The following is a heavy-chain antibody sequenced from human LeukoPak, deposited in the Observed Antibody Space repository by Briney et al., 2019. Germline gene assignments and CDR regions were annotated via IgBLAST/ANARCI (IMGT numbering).Heavy chain of an antibody. D-gene: IGHD3-10*01. J-gene: IGHJ4*02. CDR3: ATAAGITMVRGVIGGYYFDY. Sequence: ASVKVSCKVSGYTLTELSIHWVRQAPGKGLEWMGGFDPEDGETIYAQKFQGRVTMTEDTSTDTAYMELSSLRSEDTAVYYCATAAGITMVRGVIGGYYFDYWGQGTLVTVSS. CDR2: FDPEDGET. V-gene: IGHV1-24*01. CDR1: GYTLTELS.